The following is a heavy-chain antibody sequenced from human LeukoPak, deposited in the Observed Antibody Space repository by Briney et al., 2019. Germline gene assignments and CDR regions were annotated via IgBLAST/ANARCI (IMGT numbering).Heavy chain of an antibody. J-gene: IGHJ4*02. D-gene: IGHD4-23*01. CDR1: GGSISSYY. V-gene: IGHV4-59*08. Sequence: SETLSLTCTVSGGSISSYYWSWIRQPPGKGLEWIGYIYYSGSTNYNPSLKSRVTIPVDTSKNQFSLKLSSVTAADTAVYYCATKTDCGGNSYFDYWGQGTLVTVSS. CDR3: ATKTDCGGNSYFDY. CDR2: IYYSGST.